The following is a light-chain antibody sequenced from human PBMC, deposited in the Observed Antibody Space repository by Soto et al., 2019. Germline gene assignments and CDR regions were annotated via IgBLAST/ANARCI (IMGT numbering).Light chain of an antibody. J-gene: IGKJ1*01. CDR1: QSLSSY. Sequence: EIVLTQSPATLSVSAGERATLPCRASQSLSSYLAWYQQKPGQAPRLLIYDASNRATGIPSRFSGSGSGTEFTLTISSLQSEDFAVYYCQQYNNWPATFGQGTKVDIK. CDR3: QQYNNWPAT. V-gene: IGKV3-15*01. CDR2: DAS.